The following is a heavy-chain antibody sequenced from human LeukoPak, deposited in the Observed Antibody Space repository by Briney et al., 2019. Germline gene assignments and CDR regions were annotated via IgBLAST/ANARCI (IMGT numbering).Heavy chain of an antibody. CDR1: GYTFTSDD. J-gene: IGHJ4*02. CDR2: MNPNSGNT. Sequence: ASVKVSCKAPGYTFTSDDINWVRQATGQGLEWMGWMNPNSGNTGYAQKFQGRVSMTRNTSISTAYMELSSLRSDDTAVYYCGRGHPVVPAAVPDYWGQGTPVTVSS. CDR3: GRGHPVVPAAVPDY. V-gene: IGHV1-8*01. D-gene: IGHD2-2*02.